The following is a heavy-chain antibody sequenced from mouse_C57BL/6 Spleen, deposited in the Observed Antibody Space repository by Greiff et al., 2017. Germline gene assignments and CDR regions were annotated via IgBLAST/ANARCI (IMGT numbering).Heavy chain of an antibody. J-gene: IGHJ4*01. CDR3: ARGYSNFYYYAMDY. CDR2: FHPYNDGT. V-gene: IGHV1-47*01. D-gene: IGHD2-5*01. Sequence: QVHVKQSGAELVKPGASVKLSCKASGYTFTTYPIEWVKQNHGRSLEWIGNFHPYNDGTKYNEKFKGKATLTVEKSSSTVYLELSRLTSDDSAVYYWARGYSNFYYYAMDYWGQGTSVTVSS. CDR1: GYTFTTYP.